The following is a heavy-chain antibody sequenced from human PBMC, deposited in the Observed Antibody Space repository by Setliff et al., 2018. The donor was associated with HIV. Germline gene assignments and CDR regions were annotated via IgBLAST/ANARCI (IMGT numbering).Heavy chain of an antibody. J-gene: IGHJ3*02. CDR2: ISSSGSTI. Sequence: GGSLRLSCAASGFTFSDYYMSWIRQGPGKGLEWVSYISSSGSTIYYADSVKGRFTISRDNAKNSLYLQMNSLRADVTAVYYCARDRSSPLTGTSTGDDGLDIWGQGTMVTVSS. CDR1: GFTFSDYY. D-gene: IGHD1-20*01. V-gene: IGHV3-11*01. CDR3: ARDRSSPLTGTSTGDDGLDI.